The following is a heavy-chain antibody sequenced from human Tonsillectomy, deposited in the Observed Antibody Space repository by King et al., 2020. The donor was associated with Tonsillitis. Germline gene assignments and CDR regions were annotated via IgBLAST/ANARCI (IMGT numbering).Heavy chain of an antibody. CDR2: ITRDGTTT. CDR3: AKDSCLCPGCHFDY. J-gene: IGHJ4*02. Sequence: VQLVESGGVVVQPGGSLRLSCAASGFIFDDYSMHWVRQAPGKGLEWVSLITRDGTTTYYADSVKGRFTISRDNSKNSLYLQMNSLRSEDTAFYYCAKDSCLCPGCHFDYWGQGTLVTVSS. CDR1: GFIFDDYS. V-gene: IGHV3-43*01. D-gene: IGHD3-9*01.